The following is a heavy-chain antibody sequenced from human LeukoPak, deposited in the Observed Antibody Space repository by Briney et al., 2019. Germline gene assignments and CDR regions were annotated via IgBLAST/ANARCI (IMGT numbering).Heavy chain of an antibody. CDR3: ATDLVSSGYG. V-gene: IGHV1-24*01. J-gene: IGHJ4*02. D-gene: IGHD5-12*01. CDR1: GYTFTGYY. Sequence: ASVKVSCKASGYTFTGYYMHWVRQAPGQGLEWMGGFDPEDGETIYAQKFQGRVTMTEDTSTDTAYMELSSLRSEDTAVYYCATDLVSSGYGWGQGTLVTVSS. CDR2: FDPEDGET.